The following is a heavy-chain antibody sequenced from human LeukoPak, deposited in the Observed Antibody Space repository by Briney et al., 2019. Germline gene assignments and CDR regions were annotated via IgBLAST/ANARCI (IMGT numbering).Heavy chain of an antibody. CDR3: ASWDFWSGYDAFDI. CDR1: GGPFSSYA. CDR2: IIPIFGTA. J-gene: IGHJ3*02. V-gene: IGHV1-69*05. Sequence: SVKVSFKASGGPFSSYAISWVRQAPGQGLEWMGGIIPIFGTATYAQKFQGRVTITTDESTSTAYMELSSLRSEDTAVYYCASWDFWSGYDAFDIWGQGTMVTVSS. D-gene: IGHD3-3*01.